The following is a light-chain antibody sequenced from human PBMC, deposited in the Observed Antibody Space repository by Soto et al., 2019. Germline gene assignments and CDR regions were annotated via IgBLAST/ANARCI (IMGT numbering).Light chain of an antibody. CDR3: QQYTSYPRT. CDR1: QSISDW. CDR2: KAS. Sequence: DIQMTQSPYTLSASVGDRVTMTCRASQSISDWLAWYQQKPGKAPKLLVFKASTLESGVPSRFSGSGSGTEFTLTISSLQPDDFATYYCQQYTSYPRTFGQGTKVEIK. V-gene: IGKV1-5*03. J-gene: IGKJ1*01.